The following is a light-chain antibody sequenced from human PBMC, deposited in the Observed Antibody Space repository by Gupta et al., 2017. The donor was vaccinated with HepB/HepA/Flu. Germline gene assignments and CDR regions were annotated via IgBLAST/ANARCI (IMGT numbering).Light chain of an antibody. CDR2: GNS. J-gene: IGLJ2*01. V-gene: IGLV1-40*01. CDR1: SSNIGAGYD. Sequence: QSVLPPPPSVSGAPGQRVTLSCTGSSSNIGAGYDVHWYQQFPGTAPKLLIYGNSNRPSGVPDRFSGSRSATSASLAITGLQAEDEADYYCQSYDSSLSGVVFGGGTKLTVL. CDR3: QSYDSSLSGVV.